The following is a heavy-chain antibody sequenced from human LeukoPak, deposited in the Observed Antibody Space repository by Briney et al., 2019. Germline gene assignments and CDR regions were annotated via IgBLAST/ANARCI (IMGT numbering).Heavy chain of an antibody. CDR3: AREGLQSLHYYDSSGYWFY. V-gene: IGHV4-59*01. CDR2: IYYSGYT. D-gene: IGHD3-22*01. CDR1: GGSISSYY. Sequence: SETLSLTCTVSGGSISSYYWSWIRQPPGKGLEYIGYIYYSGYTNYNPSLKSRVTISVDTSKNQFSLKLSSVTAADTAVYYCAREGLQSLHYYDSSGYWFYWGQGTLVTVSS. J-gene: IGHJ4*02.